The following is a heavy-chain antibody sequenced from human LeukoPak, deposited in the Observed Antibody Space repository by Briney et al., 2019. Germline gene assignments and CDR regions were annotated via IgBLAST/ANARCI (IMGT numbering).Heavy chain of an antibody. CDR3: ARGADCGGDCLEYFDL. D-gene: IGHD2-21*02. CDR2: IYYSGST. Sequence: SETLSLTCTVSGGSISSYYRSWIRQPPGKGLEWIGYIYYSGSTNYNPSLKSRVTISVDTSKNQFSLKLSSVTAADTAVYYCARGADCGGDCLEYFDLWGRGTLVTVSS. CDR1: GGSISSYY. J-gene: IGHJ2*01. V-gene: IGHV4-59*01.